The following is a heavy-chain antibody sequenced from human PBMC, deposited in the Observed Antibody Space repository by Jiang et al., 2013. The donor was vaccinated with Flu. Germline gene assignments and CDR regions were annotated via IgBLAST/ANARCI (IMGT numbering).Heavy chain of an antibody. CDR2: TYYRSKWYN. Sequence: SQTLSLTCAISGDSVSSNSAAWNWIRQSPSRGLEWLGRTYYRSKWYNDYAVSVKSRITINPDTSKNQFSLQLNSVTPEDTAVYYCARGPIVGATTGGSAFDIWGQGTMVTVSS. CDR3: ARGPIVGATTGGSAFDI. V-gene: IGHV6-1*01. D-gene: IGHD1-26*01. J-gene: IGHJ3*02. CDR1: GDSVSSNSAA.